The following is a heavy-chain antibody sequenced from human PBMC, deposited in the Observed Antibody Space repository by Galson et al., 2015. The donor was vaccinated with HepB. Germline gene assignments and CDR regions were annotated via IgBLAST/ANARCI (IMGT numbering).Heavy chain of an antibody. CDR1: GYTFTSYD. J-gene: IGHJ5*02. CDR2: MNPNSGNT. Sequence: SVKVSCKASGYTFTSYDINWVRQATGQGLEWMGWMNPNSGNTGYAQKFQGRVTMTRNTSISTAYMELSSLRSEDTAVYYCARVPSDQEVVIPSDPWGQGTLVTVSS. V-gene: IGHV1-8*01. CDR3: ARVPSDQEVVIPSDP. D-gene: IGHD3-22*01.